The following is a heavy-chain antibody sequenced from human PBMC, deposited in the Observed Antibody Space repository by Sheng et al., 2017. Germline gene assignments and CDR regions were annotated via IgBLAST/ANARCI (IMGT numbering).Heavy chain of an antibody. CDR3: ARGTYGDYFSGYLDY. Sequence: QVQLVESGGGVVQPGRSLRLSCAASGFTFSSYGMHWVRQAPGKGLEWVAVIWYDGSNKYYADSVKGRFTISRDNSKNTLYLQMNSLRAEDTAVYYCARGTYGDYFSGYLDYWGQGTLVTVSS. CDR2: IWYDGSNK. J-gene: IGHJ4*02. D-gene: IGHD4-17*01. CDR1: GFTFSSYG. V-gene: IGHV3-33*01.